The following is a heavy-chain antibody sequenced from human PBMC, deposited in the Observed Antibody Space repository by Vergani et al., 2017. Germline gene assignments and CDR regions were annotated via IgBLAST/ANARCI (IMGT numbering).Heavy chain of an antibody. Sequence: EVQLLESGGGLVQPGGSLRLSCAASGFTFSSYAMSWVRQAPGKGLEWVSAISGSGGSKYYADSVKGRFTISRDNSKNTLYLQMNSLRAEDTAVYYCASRKGNVLLWFGELMSPFDYWGQGTLVTVSS. CDR1: GFTFSSYA. D-gene: IGHD3-10*01. CDR3: ASRKGNVLLWFGELMSPFDY. J-gene: IGHJ4*02. V-gene: IGHV3-23*01. CDR2: ISGSGGSK.